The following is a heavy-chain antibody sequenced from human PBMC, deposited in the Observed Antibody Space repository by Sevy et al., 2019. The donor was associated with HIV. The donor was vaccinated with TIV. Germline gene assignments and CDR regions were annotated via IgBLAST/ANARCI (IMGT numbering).Heavy chain of an antibody. J-gene: IGHJ4*02. Sequence: GGSLRLSCAASGFTFSSYGMHWVRQAPGKGLEWVAVIWYDGSNKYYADSVKGRFTISRDNSKNTLYLQMNSLRAEDTAVYYCARELGYSSGWRVFDYWGQGTLVTVSS. CDR1: GFTFSSYG. V-gene: IGHV3-33*01. CDR3: ARELGYSSGWRVFDY. CDR2: IWYDGSNK. D-gene: IGHD6-19*01.